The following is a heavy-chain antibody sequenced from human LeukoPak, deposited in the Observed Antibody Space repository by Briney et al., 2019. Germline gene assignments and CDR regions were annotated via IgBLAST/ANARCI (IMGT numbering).Heavy chain of an antibody. J-gene: IGHJ4*02. V-gene: IGHV3-11*01. D-gene: IGHD1-26*01. CDR3: AREARGSGRDFDY. CDR1: GFSFSDFY. CDR2: IGTRSNPI. Sequence: GGSLRLSCAAPGFSFSDFYMSCIRQAPGMGLEWISYIGTRSNPIYYADSVKGRFTISGDDAKNSLYLQMNSLRDEDTAVYFCAREARGSGRDFDYWGQGILVTVSS.